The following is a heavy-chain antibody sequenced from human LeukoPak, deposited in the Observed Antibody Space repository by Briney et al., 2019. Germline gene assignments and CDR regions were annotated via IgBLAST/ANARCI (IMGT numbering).Heavy chain of an antibody. CDR1: GYTITNNY. Sequence: ASVKVSCKASGYTITNNYMHWVRQAPGQGLEWMGVINPSGTGTSYAQKFQGRITMSRDTSTSTVYMELSSLRSEDTAVYYCARGLGSGSYPYWFDPWGQGTLVTVSS. CDR2: INPSGTGT. D-gene: IGHD3-10*02. CDR3: ARGLGSGSYPYWFDP. V-gene: IGHV1-46*01. J-gene: IGHJ5*02.